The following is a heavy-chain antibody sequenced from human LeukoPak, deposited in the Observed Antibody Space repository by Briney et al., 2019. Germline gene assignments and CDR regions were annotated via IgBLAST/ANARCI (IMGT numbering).Heavy chain of an antibody. CDR1: GYSFTSYW. J-gene: IGHJ6*03. CDR3: ARHQGTYYYDSSGPPMDV. V-gene: IGHV5-51*01. CDR2: IYPGDSDT. Sequence: GESLKISCKGSGYSFTSYWIGWVRQMPGKGLEWMGIIYPGDSDTRYSPSFQGQVTISADKSISTAYLQWRSLKGSDTAMYYCARHQGTYYYDSSGPPMDVWGKGTTVTVSS. D-gene: IGHD3-22*01.